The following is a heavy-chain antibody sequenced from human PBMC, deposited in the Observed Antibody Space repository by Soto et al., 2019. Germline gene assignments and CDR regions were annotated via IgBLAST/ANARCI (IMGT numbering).Heavy chain of an antibody. D-gene: IGHD2-15*01. V-gene: IGHV1-69*12. CDR3: AVGRKGVGAFDI. CDR2: IIPIFGTE. CDR1: GGTFSSYA. J-gene: IGHJ3*02. Sequence: QVQLVQSGAEVKKPGSSVKVSCKASGGTFSSYAISWVRQAPGQGMVWMGGIIPIFGTENYAQKFQGRVTITADESTRTAYMELSRLRSDATAVYYCAVGRKGVGAFDIWGQGTMVPVSA.